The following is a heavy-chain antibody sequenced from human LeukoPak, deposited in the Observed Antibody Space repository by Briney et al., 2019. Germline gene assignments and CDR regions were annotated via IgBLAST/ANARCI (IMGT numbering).Heavy chain of an antibody. CDR1: GFTFSSYA. D-gene: IGHD2-2*02. V-gene: IGHV3-23*01. CDR2: ISGSGGST. Sequence: PGGSLRLSCAASGFTFSSYAMSWVRQAPGKGLEWVSAISGSGGSTYYADSVKGRFTISRDNSKNMLYLQMNSLRAEDTAVYYCAKWSYDIVVVPAAIGFDYWGQGTLVTVSS. J-gene: IGHJ4*02. CDR3: AKWSYDIVVVPAAIGFDY.